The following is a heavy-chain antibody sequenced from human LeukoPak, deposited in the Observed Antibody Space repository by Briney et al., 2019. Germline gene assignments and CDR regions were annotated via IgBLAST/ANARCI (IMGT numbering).Heavy chain of an antibody. Sequence: PGGSLRLSCAASGFTFSSYGMHWVRQAPGKGLEWVAVISYDGSNKYYADSVKGRFTISRDNSKNTLYLQMNSLRAEDTAVYYCAKDRSGVTMVRGVLDYWGQGTLVTVSS. CDR1: GFTFSSYG. CDR3: AKDRSGVTMVRGVLDY. CDR2: ISYDGSNK. J-gene: IGHJ4*02. V-gene: IGHV3-30*18. D-gene: IGHD3-10*01.